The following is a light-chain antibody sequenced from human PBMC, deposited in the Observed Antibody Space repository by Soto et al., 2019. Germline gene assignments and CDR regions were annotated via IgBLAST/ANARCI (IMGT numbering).Light chain of an antibody. CDR3: QSYDGSISGSV. CDR2: ENN. CDR1: SSNIGGGFD. Sequence: QSVLTQPPSVSGAPGQRVTISCTGTSSNIGGGFDVQWYQQLPGGAPKLLIYENNRRPSGVPDRFSGSKSGPSASLAITGLQAEDEADYYCQSYDGSISGSVFGPGTKVTVL. V-gene: IGLV1-40*01. J-gene: IGLJ1*01.